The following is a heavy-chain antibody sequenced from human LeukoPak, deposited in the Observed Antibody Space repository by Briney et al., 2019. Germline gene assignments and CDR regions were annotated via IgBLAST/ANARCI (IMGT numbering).Heavy chain of an antibody. D-gene: IGHD3-22*01. CDR3: ARWDYYDSSGYYYVPFDY. Sequence: GGSLRLSCAASGFTLSNYAMSWVRQAPGQGLEWVSSMSGSGSSRYHADSVKGRFTISRDNSKNTLYLQMNSLRAEDTAVYYCARWDYYDSSGYYYVPFDYWGQGTLVTVSS. J-gene: IGHJ4*02. CDR1: GFTLSNYA. V-gene: IGHV3-23*01. CDR2: MSGSGSSR.